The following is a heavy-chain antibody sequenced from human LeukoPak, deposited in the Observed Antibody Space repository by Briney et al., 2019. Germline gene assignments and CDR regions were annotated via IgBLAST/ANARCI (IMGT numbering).Heavy chain of an antibody. CDR2: ITGSSSYI. J-gene: IGHJ4*02. D-gene: IGHD6-6*01. CDR3: ASGFSSSPYFDY. V-gene: IGHV3-21*01. Sequence: GGSLRLSCAASGFTFSTYYMNWVRQAPGKGLEWVSFITGSSSYIYYTDSVKGRFTISRDNAKNSLFLQMNSLRDEDTAVYYCASGFSSSPYFDYWGQGTLVSVSS. CDR1: GFTFSTYY.